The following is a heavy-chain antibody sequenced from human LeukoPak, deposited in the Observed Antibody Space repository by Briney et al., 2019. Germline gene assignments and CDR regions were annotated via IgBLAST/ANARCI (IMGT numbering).Heavy chain of an antibody. V-gene: IGHV3-53*01. D-gene: IGHD5-12*01. CDR1: GFTVSSNY. Sequence: GGSLRLSCAASGFTVSSNYMSWVRQAPGKGLEWVSVIYSGGSTYYADSVKGRFTISRDNSKNTLYLQMNSLRAEDTAVYYCAKDRNIVATMVKEIDYWGQGTLVTVSS. CDR3: AKDRNIVATMVKEIDY. J-gene: IGHJ4*02. CDR2: IYSGGST.